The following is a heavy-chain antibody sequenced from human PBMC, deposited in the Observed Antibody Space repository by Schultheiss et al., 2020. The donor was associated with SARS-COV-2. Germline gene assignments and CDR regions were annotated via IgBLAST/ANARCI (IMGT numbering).Heavy chain of an antibody. D-gene: IGHD2-2*02. Sequence: ASVKVSCKASGYTFTNYAMHWVRQAPGQRLEWMGWINAGNGNTNFAQKLQGTVTMTTDTSTSTAYLELRSLRSDDTAVYFCARRVSVLVPTAIGVRYYYGMDVWGQGTTVTVSS. CDR3: ARRVSVLVPTAIGVRYYYGMDV. CDR2: INAGNGNT. CDR1: GYTFTNYA. V-gene: IGHV1-3*01. J-gene: IGHJ6*02.